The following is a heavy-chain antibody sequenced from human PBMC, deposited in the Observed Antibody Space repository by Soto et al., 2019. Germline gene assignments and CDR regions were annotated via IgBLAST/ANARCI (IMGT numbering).Heavy chain of an antibody. CDR1: GFTFSDYS. CDR2: ISSSSSII. V-gene: IGHV3-48*01. J-gene: IGHJ6*03. Sequence: QPGGSLRLSCAASGFTFSDYSMNWVRQAPGKGLEWVSYISSSSSIIHYADSVKGRFTISRDNAKNSLYLQMNSLRAEDTAVYYCARDEAYCSGGSCYGYYYYYMDVWGKGTTVTVSS. D-gene: IGHD2-15*01. CDR3: ARDEAYCSGGSCYGYYYYYMDV.